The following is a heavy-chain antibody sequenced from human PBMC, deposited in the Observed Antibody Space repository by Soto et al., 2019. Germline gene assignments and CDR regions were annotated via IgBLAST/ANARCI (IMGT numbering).Heavy chain of an antibody. J-gene: IGHJ4*02. D-gene: IGHD3-22*01. CDR2: ISGSGGST. CDR3: AKSPQRYYYDSSGPTGGLDY. Sequence: EVQLLESGGGLVQPGGSLRLSCAASGFTFSSYAMSWVRQAPGKGLEWVSAISGSGGSTYYADSVKGRFTISRDNSKNTLYLQMNSLRAEDTAVYYCAKSPQRYYYDSSGPTGGLDYWGQGNLVTVSS. CDR1: GFTFSSYA. V-gene: IGHV3-23*01.